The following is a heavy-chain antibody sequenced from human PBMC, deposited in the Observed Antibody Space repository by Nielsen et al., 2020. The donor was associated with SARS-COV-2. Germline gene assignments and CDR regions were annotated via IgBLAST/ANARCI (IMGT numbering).Heavy chain of an antibody. J-gene: IGHJ4*02. CDR1: GYTFTSYG. D-gene: IGHD1-14*01. Sequence: ASVKVSCKASGYTFTSYGISWVRQAPGQRLEWMGWINAGNGNTKYSQKFQGRVTITRDTSASTAYMELSSLRSEDTAVYYCARRISGTRLDYWGQGTLVTVSS. CDR2: INAGNGNT. V-gene: IGHV1-18*04. CDR3: ARRISGTRLDY.